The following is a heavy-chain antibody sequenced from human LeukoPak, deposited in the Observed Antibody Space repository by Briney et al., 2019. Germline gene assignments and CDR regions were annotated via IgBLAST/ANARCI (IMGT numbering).Heavy chain of an antibody. D-gene: IGHD1-7*01. CDR2: ISGSGVSI. CDR3: AKDERNWNYNLASQTYD. V-gene: IGHV3-23*01. J-gene: IGHJ4*02. Sequence: GGSLRLSCAASGFTFSSYAMSWVRQAPGKGLEWVSAISGSGVSIYYADSVKGRFTVSRDNSKNTLYLQMSSLRAEDTAVYYCAKDERNWNYNLASQTYDWGQGTLVTVPS. CDR1: GFTFSSYA.